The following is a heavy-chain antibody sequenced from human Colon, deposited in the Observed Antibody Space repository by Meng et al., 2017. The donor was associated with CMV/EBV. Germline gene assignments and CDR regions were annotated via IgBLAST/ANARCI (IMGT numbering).Heavy chain of an antibody. J-gene: IGHJ4*02. CDR2: SNCTGST. V-gene: IGHV4-31*02. D-gene: IGHD6-6*01. CDR1: INSAATN. Sequence: INSAATNWSRHGKRPGKGVEGIRYSNCTGSTYDNPSLRRRATISLDTSKKQFSLKVSSVTVADTAVYFGARVFNVGSDLAVRPGVDYWGQGTLVTVSS. CDR3: ARVFNVGSDLAVRPGVDY.